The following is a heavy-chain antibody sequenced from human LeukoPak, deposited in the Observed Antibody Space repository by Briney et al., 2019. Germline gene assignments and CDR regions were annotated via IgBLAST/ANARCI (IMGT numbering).Heavy chain of an antibody. V-gene: IGHV4-34*01. CDR2: INHSGST. J-gene: IGHJ4*02. Sequence: GSLRLSCAASGFTFDDYGMSWFRKAPGKGLEWIGEINHSGSTNYNPSLKSRVTISVDTSKNQFSLKLSSVTAADTAVYYCARRSSSWYNIRGFHYWGQGTLVTVSS. D-gene: IGHD6-13*01. CDR1: GFTFDDYG. CDR3: ARRSSSWYNIRGFHY.